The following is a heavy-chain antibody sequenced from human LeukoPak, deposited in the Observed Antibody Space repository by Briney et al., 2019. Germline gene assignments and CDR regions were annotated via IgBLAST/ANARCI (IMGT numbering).Heavy chain of an antibody. J-gene: IGHJ4*02. D-gene: IGHD3-10*01. CDR2: ISSNGGST. CDR1: GFTFSSYA. V-gene: IGHV3-64*01. CDR3: ARAPHGDYYYGSGSYYDY. Sequence: GGSLRLSCAASGFTFSSYAMHWVRQAPGKGLEYVSAISSNGGSTYYANSVKGRFTISRDNSKNTLYLQMGSLRAEDMAVYYCARAPHGDYYYGSGSYYDYWGQGPLVTVSS.